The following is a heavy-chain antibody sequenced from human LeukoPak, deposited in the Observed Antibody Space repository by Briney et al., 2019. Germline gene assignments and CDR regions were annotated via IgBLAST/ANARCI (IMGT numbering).Heavy chain of an antibody. Sequence: SSETLSLTCTVSSGSIRPYYWSWIRQPPGKGLEWIGYIYYSGSTNHNPSLKSRVTISVDRSKNQFSLKLSSVTAADTAVYYCARDRGGWGYSYGYPNWFDPWGQGTLVTVSS. D-gene: IGHD5-18*01. J-gene: IGHJ5*02. CDR2: IYYSGST. V-gene: IGHV4-59*12. CDR3: ARDRGGWGYSYGYPNWFDP. CDR1: SGSIRPYY.